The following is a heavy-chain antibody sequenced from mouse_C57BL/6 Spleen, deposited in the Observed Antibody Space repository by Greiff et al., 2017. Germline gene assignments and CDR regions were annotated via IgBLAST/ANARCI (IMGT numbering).Heavy chain of an antibody. Sequence: EVKVEESEGGLVQPGSSMKLSCTASGFTFSDYYMAWVRQVPEKGLEWVANINYDGSSTYYLDSLKSRFIISRDNAKNILYLQMSSLKSEDTATYYCARDGGLRYYAMDYWGQGTSVTVSS. CDR1: GFTFSDYY. V-gene: IGHV5-16*01. CDR3: ARDGGLRYYAMDY. CDR2: INYDGSST. J-gene: IGHJ4*01. D-gene: IGHD2-4*01.